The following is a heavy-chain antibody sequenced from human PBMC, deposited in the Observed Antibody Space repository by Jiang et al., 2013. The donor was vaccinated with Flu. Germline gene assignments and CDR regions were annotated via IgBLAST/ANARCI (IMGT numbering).Heavy chain of an antibody. J-gene: IGHJ3*02. CDR3: ARDSPASGYSYGYDAFDI. Sequence: GLVKPSETLSLTCTVSGGSISSYYWSWIRQPPGKGLEWIGYIYYSGSTNYNPSLKSRVTISVDTSKNQFSLKLSSVTAADTAVYYCARDSPASGYSYGYDAFDIWGQGTMVTVSS. CDR2: IYYSGST. V-gene: IGHV4-59*01. D-gene: IGHD5-18*01. CDR1: GGSISSYY.